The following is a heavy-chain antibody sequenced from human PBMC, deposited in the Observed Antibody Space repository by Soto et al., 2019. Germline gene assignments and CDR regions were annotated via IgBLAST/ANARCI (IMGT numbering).Heavy chain of an antibody. V-gene: IGHV1-69*13. D-gene: IGHD6-6*01. Sequence: EASVKVSCKASGGTFSSYAISWVRQAPGQGLEWMGGIIPIFGTANYAQKFQGRVTITADESTSTAYMELSSLRSEDTAVYYCARGIAARPHLYYGMDVWGQGTTVTVS. CDR2: IIPIFGTA. CDR1: GGTFSSYA. J-gene: IGHJ6*02. CDR3: ARGIAARPHLYYGMDV.